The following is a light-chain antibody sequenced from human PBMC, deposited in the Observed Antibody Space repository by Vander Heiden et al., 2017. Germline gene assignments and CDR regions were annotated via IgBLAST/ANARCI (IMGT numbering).Light chain of an antibody. CDR3: ASYTDSSTDKYV. V-gene: IGLV2-14*03. Sequence: QSALTQPASVSGSPGQSITISCTGTGNDIGGYNYVSWYQQHPGKAPKFIIYDVSHRPSGVSSRFSGSKSGITASLTISGLQAEDEADYYCASYTDSSTDKYVFGTGTKVSVL. CDR2: DVS. CDR1: GNDIGGYNY. J-gene: IGLJ1*01.